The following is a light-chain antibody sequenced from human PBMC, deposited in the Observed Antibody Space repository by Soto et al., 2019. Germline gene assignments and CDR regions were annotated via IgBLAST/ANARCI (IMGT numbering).Light chain of an antibody. V-gene: IGLV2-14*01. Sequence: QSALTQPASVSGSPGQSITISCTGTSSDVGGYNYVSWYQQHPGIAPKLLIYGVTNRPSGVSPRFSGSKSGNTASLTISGLPAEHDADYPCCSYTSSSTLLYLFGTGTKLTVL. CDR1: SSDVGGYNY. J-gene: IGLJ1*01. CDR3: CSYTSSSTLLYL. CDR2: GVT.